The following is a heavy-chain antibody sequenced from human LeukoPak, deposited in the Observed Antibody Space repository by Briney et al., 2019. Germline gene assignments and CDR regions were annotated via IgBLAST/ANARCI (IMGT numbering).Heavy chain of an antibody. Sequence: GASVKVSCKASGYTFTSYGISWVRQAPGQGLEWMGWISAYNGNTNYAQKLQGRGTMTTDTSTSTAYMELRSLRSDDTAVYYCARVPRGGYYYYYMDVWGKGTTVTVSS. CDR1: GYTFTSYG. CDR3: ARVPRGGYYYYYMDV. J-gene: IGHJ6*03. V-gene: IGHV1-18*01. D-gene: IGHD3-16*01. CDR2: ISAYNGNT.